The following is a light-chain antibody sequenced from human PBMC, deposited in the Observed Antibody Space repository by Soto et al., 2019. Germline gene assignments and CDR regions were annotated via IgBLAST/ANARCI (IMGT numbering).Light chain of an antibody. CDR1: QSVSSD. CDR2: SAS. J-gene: IGKJ1*01. Sequence: EIVFTQSPGTLSLSPGERATLSCRASQSVSSDLAWYHQKPGQAPRLLIYSASTRDTGIPSRFTGSGSGTDFTLTITRLEPEDFAVYYCQQYGSSPRTFGQGTKVDIK. CDR3: QQYGSSPRT. V-gene: IGKV3-20*01.